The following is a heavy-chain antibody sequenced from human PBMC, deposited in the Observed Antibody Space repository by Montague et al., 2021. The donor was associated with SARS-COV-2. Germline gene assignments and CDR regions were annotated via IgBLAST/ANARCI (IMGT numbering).Heavy chain of an antibody. CDR2: IKQDGSEK. D-gene: IGHD3-3*01. CDR3: ARDRGSYYDFWSGYWYMDV. J-gene: IGHJ6*03. Sequence: SLRLSCAASGFTFSSYWMSWVRQAPGKGLEWVANIKQDGSEKYYVDSVKGRFTISRDNAKNSLYLQMNSLRAEDTAVYYCARDRGSYYDFWSGYWYMDVWGKGTTVTVS. V-gene: IGHV3-7*01. CDR1: GFTFSSYW.